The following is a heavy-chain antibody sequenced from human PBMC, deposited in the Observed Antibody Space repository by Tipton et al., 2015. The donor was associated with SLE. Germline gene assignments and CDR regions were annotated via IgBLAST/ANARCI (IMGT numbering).Heavy chain of an antibody. D-gene: IGHD6-6*01. CDR1: GFTFSSYE. CDR2: ISSSGSTI. J-gene: IGHJ6*02. V-gene: IGHV3-48*03. Sequence: SLRLSCTASGFTFSSYEMNWVRQAPGKGLEWVSYISSSGSTIYYADSVKGRFTISRDNSKKTLYLQMNSLRAEDTAVYYCAGQLVPYYYGMDVWGQGTTVTVSS. CDR3: AGQLVPYYYGMDV.